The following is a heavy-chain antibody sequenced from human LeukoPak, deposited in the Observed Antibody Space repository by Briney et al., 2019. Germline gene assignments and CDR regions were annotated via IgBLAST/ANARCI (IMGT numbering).Heavy chain of an antibody. J-gene: IGHJ4*02. CDR3: ARVFEGPTVTAGY. D-gene: IGHD4-17*01. CDR2: ISYDGSNK. Sequence: GGSLRLSCAASGFTFTNYWMSWARQAPGKGLEWVAVISYDGSNKYYADSVKGRFTISRDNSKNTLYLQMNSLRAEDTAVYYCARVFEGPTVTAGYWGQGTLVTVSS. CDR1: GFTFTNYW. V-gene: IGHV3-30-3*01.